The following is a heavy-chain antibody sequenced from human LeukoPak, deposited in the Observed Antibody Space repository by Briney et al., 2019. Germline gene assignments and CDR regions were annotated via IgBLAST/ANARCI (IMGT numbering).Heavy chain of an antibody. CDR2: VSAYGDNT. V-gene: IGHV1-18*01. Sequence: ASVKVSCKTSGYTFTNYGITWVRQAPGQGLEWMGWVSAYGDNTNYVQKIQGRVTMTTDTSTSTAYMELRSLRSDDTAVYYCARDCIGCHGFDYWGQGTLVTGSS. D-gene: IGHD2-15*01. J-gene: IGHJ4*02. CDR3: ARDCIGCHGFDY. CDR1: GYTFTNYG.